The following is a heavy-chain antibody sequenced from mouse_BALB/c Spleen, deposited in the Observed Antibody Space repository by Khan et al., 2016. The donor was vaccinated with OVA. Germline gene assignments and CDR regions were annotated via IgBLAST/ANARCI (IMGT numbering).Heavy chain of an antibody. D-gene: IGHD2-10*01. CDR1: GYTFTNYG. Sequence: QIQLVQSGPEPKKPGETVKISCKASGYTFTNYGMNWVKQAPGKGLKWMGWINTYTGEPTYADDFKGRLAFSLETSASTAYLQINILKNEDTATYFCARPPYFSYVMVYWGQGTSVNVS. CDR2: INTYTGEP. CDR3: ARPPYFSYVMVY. V-gene: IGHV9-3-1*01. J-gene: IGHJ4*01.